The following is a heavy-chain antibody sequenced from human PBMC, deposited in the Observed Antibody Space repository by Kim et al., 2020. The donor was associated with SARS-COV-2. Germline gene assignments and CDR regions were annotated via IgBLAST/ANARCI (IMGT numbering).Heavy chain of an antibody. V-gene: IGHV4-59*08. D-gene: IGHD6-19*01. J-gene: IGHJ4*02. CDR1: GGSISSYY. CDR2: IYYSGST. CDR3: ARQGRIAVAGTLYFDY. Sequence: SETLSLTCTVSGGSISSYYWSWSRQPPGKGLEWIGYIYYSGSTNYNPSHKSRVTISVDTSKNQFSLKLRSVNAADTAVYYCARQGRIAVAGTLYFDYWGQGTLVTVSS.